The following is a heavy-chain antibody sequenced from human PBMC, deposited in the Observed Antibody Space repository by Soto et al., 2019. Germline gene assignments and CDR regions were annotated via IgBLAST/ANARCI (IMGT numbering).Heavy chain of an antibody. Sequence: PSQTLSLTCVISGDSVSSNSAAWNWIRQSPSRGLEWLGRTYYRSRWYNDYAVSVRSRITVNADTSKNQFSLHLNSVTPEDTAVYYFAGTSSLQWYYIDVWDKRTTVTVSS. D-gene: IGHD1-7*01. CDR2: TYYRSRWYN. CDR3: AGTSSLQWYYIDV. J-gene: IGHJ6*03. V-gene: IGHV6-1*01. CDR1: GDSVSSNSAA.